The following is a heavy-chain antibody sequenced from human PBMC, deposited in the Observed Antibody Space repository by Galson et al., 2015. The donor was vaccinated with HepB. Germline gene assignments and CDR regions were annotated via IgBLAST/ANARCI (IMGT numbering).Heavy chain of an antibody. V-gene: IGHV3-30*03. Sequence: SLRLSCAASGFTFSSYGMHWVRQAPGKGLEWVAVISYDGSNKYYADSVKGRFTISRDNSKNTLYLQMSSLRSEDTAVYYCARDLSLRAAAGTLGDYYYGMDVWGQGTTVTVSS. D-gene: IGHD6-13*01. CDR2: ISYDGSNK. CDR1: GFTFSSYG. J-gene: IGHJ6*02. CDR3: ARDLSLRAAAGTLGDYYYGMDV.